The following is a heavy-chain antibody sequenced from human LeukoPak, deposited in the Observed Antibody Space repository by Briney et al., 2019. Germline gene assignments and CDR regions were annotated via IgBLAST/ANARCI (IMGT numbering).Heavy chain of an antibody. Sequence: PGGSLRLSCAASGFTFSSYAMNWVRQAPGKGLEWVSVISGSDDITYYADSVKGRFTISRDNSKNTLYLQMNSLRAEDTAVYYCAKMRSSSWRDAFDIWGQGTMVSVSS. V-gene: IGHV3-23*01. CDR3: AKMRSSSWRDAFDI. D-gene: IGHD6-13*01. CDR2: ISGSDDIT. J-gene: IGHJ3*02. CDR1: GFTFSSYA.